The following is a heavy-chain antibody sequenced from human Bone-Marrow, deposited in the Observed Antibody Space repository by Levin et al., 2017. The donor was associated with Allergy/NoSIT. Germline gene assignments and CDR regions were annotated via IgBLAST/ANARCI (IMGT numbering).Heavy chain of an antibody. CDR3: ARDPRQRTGGYGIDV. V-gene: IGHV4-4*07. CDR2: IHVTGIT. D-gene: IGHD1-1*01. J-gene: IGHJ6*02. CDR1: SGSIHSYY. Sequence: SQTLSLPCTVSSGSIHSYYWSWIRQPAGEGLEWIGRIHVTGITDYNPSLKSRVTLSVDTSNNQFSLRLSSVTAADTGVYYCARDPRQRTGGYGIDVWGQGTTVVVSS.